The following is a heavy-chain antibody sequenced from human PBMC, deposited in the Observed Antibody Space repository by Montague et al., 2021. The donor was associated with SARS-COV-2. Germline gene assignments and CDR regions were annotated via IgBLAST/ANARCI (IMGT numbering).Heavy chain of an antibody. V-gene: IGHV4-34*01. Sequence: SETLSLTCAVYGGSFSNYYWSWIRQPPGKGLEWIGESDHRGSTNYNPFLTSRVTISVDTSKNQFSLKLSSVTAADTAVYYCARASITMVRGVTRWYFDLWGRGTLVTVSS. J-gene: IGHJ2*01. CDR3: ARASITMVRGVTRWYFDL. CDR1: GGSFSNYY. D-gene: IGHD3-10*01. CDR2: SDHRGST.